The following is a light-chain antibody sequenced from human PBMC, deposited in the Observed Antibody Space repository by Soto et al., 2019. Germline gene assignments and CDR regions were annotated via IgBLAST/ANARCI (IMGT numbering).Light chain of an antibody. J-gene: IGLJ1*01. CDR3: CSYAGSSSSI. CDR1: SKDVGTYNL. Sequence: QSALTQPAPLSGSPGQSITISCSGTSKDVGTYNLVSWYQQYPGKAPRLMIYEVTKRPSGVSNRFSGSKSGNTASLTISGLQPEDEADYYCCSYAGSSSSIFGTGTKVTVL. V-gene: IGLV2-23*02. CDR2: EVT.